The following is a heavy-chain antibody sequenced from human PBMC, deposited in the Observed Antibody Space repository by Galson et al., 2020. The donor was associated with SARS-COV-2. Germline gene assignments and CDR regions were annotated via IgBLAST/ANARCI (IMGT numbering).Heavy chain of an antibody. CDR1: GGSIRSDY. V-gene: IGHV4-59*08. D-gene: IGHD1-26*01. Sequence: SQTLSPTCSVSGGSIRSDYWSWIRQAPGKGLERIGFFHYDGTTNFNPPLKSRVTISVDTSKNQFSLHLSSVTDADTALYYCVRYTTSSVALDCWGQGTLVTVSS. J-gene: IGHJ4*02. CDR3: VRYTTSSVALDC. CDR2: FHYDGTT.